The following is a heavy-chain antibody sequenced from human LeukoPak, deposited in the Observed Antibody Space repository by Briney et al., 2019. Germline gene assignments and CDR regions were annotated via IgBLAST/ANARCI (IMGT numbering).Heavy chain of an antibody. Sequence: PGGSLRLSCAASGFTFSSYAMSWVRQAPGKGLEWVSAITDGGGDTYHADSVKGRFTISRDNSKNTLYLQMNSLRAEDTAVYYCTKGSRAARPYYFDYWGLGTLVTVSS. CDR1: GFTFSSYA. CDR3: TKGSRAARPYYFDY. CDR2: ITDGGGDT. V-gene: IGHV3-23*01. D-gene: IGHD6-6*01. J-gene: IGHJ4*02.